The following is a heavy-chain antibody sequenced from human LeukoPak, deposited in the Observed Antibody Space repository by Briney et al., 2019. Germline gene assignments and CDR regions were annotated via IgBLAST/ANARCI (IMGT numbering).Heavy chain of an antibody. CDR3: AKAKGSGSRYLYYYYGMDV. CDR1: EFTFSSYG. Sequence: GGSRRLSCVASEFTFSSYGMHWVRQAPGKGLEWVAYIRYDGSDRYYADSVKGRFTISRDNAKNSLYLQMNSLRAEDTAVYYCAKAKGSGSRYLYYYYGMDVWGQGTTVTVSS. D-gene: IGHD3-10*01. V-gene: IGHV3-30*02. CDR2: IRYDGSDR. J-gene: IGHJ6*02.